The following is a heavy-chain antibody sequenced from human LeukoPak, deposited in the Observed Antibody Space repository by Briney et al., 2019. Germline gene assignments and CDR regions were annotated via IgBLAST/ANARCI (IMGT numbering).Heavy chain of an antibody. CDR3: ARDQWYSSSDF. V-gene: IGHV3-7*01. Sequence: GGSLRLSCAASGFTVSSNYMTWVHQAPGKGLEWVANIKKDGSEKYYVDSVKGRFTISRNNVKNSLYLQMNSLRAEDTAVYYCARDQWYSSSDFWGQGTLVTVSS. D-gene: IGHD6-6*01. CDR1: GFTVSSNY. J-gene: IGHJ4*02. CDR2: IKKDGSEK.